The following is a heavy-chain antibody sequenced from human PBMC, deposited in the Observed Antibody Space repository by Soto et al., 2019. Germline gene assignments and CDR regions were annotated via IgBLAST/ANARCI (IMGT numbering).Heavy chain of an antibody. J-gene: IGHJ5*02. CDR1: GFTFSSYA. V-gene: IGHV3-23*01. CDR2: ISGSGGST. D-gene: IGHD3-22*01. Sequence: GGSLRLSCAASGFTFSSYAMSWVRQAPGKGLEWVSAISGSGGSTYSADSVRGRFTISRDNSKNTLYLQMNSLRAEDTAVYYCSKNPRTYYYDSSGPSWGQGTLVTVSS. CDR3: SKNPRTYYYDSSGPS.